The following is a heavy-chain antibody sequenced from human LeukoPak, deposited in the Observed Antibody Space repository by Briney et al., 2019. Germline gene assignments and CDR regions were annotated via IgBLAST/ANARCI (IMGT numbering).Heavy chain of an antibody. V-gene: IGHV4-34*01. J-gene: IGHJ4*02. CDR3: ARDRDYYGSGSYYFDY. CDR1: GGSFSGYY. CDR2: INHSGST. Sequence: PSETLSLTCAVYGGSFSGYYWSWIRQPPGKGLEWIGEINHSGSTNYNPSLKSRVTISVDTSKNQFSLKLSSVTAADTAVYYCARDRDYYGSGSYYFDYWGQGTLVTVSS. D-gene: IGHD3-10*01.